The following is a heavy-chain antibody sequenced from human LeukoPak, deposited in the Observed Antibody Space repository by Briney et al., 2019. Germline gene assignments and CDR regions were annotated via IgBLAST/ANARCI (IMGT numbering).Heavy chain of an antibody. CDR2: IYTSGST. CDR3: ARVGGDSSSLNWFDP. V-gene: IGHV4-61*02. Sequence: ASQTLSLTCTVSGGSISSGTYYWSWIRQPAGKGLEWIGRIYTSGSTNYNPPLKSRITISVDKSKNQFSLKLSSVTAADTAVYYCARVGGDSSSLNWFDPWGQGTLVTVSS. CDR1: GGSISSGTYY. D-gene: IGHD6-13*01. J-gene: IGHJ5*02.